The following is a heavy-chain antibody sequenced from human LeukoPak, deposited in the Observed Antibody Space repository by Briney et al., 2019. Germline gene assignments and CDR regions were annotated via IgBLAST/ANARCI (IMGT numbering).Heavy chain of an antibody. CDR2: MYLSGTT. CDR3: AGLGGRYSSGLYYYYFDY. J-gene: IGHJ4*02. V-gene: IGHV4-4*02. CDR1: GDSINSLDL. D-gene: IGHD3-22*01. Sequence: SETLSLTCTVSGDSINSLDLWSWVRQPPGKGLEWIGEMYLSGTTHSNPSVKSRVTISIDKSKNQFFLNLSSVTAADTAVYYCAGLGGRYSSGLYYYYFDYWGQGTLVTVSS.